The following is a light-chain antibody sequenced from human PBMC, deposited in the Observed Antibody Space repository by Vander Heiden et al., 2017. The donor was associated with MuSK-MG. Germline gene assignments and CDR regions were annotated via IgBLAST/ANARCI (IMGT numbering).Light chain of an antibody. CDR1: QGIRND. J-gene: IGKJ4*01. CDR2: AAS. Sequence: DIQVTDSPASLSASVGHIVTITCRASQGIRNDLGWSQQTPGKVPKRLIYAASTLQSGVPSRFSGSGYGTEFTLTISSRQPEDFAAYYCRHDNCYPAITFGGGTRVEIK. CDR3: RHDNCYPAIT. V-gene: IGKV1-17*01.